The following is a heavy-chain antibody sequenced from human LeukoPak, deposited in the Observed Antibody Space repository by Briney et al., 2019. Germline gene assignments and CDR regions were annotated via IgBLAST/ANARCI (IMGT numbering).Heavy chain of an antibody. CDR3: ARFLGFGYYADY. Sequence: SETLSLTCTVSGGSISSGGYYWSWIRQHPGKGLEWIGYIYYSGSTYYNPSLKSRVTISVDTSKNQFSLKLSSVTAADTAVYYCARFLGFGYYADYSGQGTLVAVSS. CDR2: IYYSGST. V-gene: IGHV4-31*03. D-gene: IGHD3-3*01. CDR1: GGSISSGGYY. J-gene: IGHJ4*02.